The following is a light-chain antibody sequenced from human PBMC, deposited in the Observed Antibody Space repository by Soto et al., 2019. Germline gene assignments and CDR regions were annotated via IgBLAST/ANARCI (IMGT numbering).Light chain of an antibody. V-gene: IGKV1-27*01. CDR3: QKYSSVPV. Sequence: DIQMTQSPTSLSASVGDRVTITCQASQGIRNFVAWYQQKPGKAPKLLIYAASTLQSRVPSRFSGSGSGTDFTLTINSLQPEYVATYSCQKYSSVPVFGPGTKVEIK. CDR1: QGIRNF. J-gene: IGKJ3*01. CDR2: AAS.